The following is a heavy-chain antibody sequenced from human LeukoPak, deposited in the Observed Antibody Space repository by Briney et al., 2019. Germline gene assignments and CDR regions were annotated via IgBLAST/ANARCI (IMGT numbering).Heavy chain of an antibody. D-gene: IGHD6-13*01. V-gene: IGHV4-59*01. J-gene: IGHJ3*02. Sequence: SETLSLTCTVSGGSISSYYWSWIRQPPGKGLEWIGYIYYSGSTNYNPSLKSRVTISVDTSKNQFSLKLSSVTAADTAVYSCARAPYSSSWFWVDAFDIWGQGTMVTVSS. CDR3: ARAPYSSSWFWVDAFDI. CDR2: IYYSGST. CDR1: GGSISSYY.